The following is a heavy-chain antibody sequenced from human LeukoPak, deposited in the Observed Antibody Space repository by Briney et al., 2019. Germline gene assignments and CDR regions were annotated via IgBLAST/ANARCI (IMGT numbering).Heavy chain of an antibody. V-gene: IGHV4-4*07. CDR2: IYSSGNT. CDR1: GDSMSGYY. Sequence: SETLSLTCTVSGDSMSGYYWTWIRQSAGKGLEWIGRIYSSGNTHYNPSLKSRVTMSVDTSKNQFSLRLNSVTAADTAVYYCARCDDSRGYQLDHWGQGTLVTVSS. CDR3: ARCDDSRGYQLDH. D-gene: IGHD3-22*01. J-gene: IGHJ4*02.